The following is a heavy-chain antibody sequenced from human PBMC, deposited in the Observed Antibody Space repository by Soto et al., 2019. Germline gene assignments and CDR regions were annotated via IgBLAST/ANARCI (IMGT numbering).Heavy chain of an antibody. CDR1: GFTLSSYA. Sequence: GGFLRLSCAASGFTLSSYAINWVRQAPGKGLEWVSSISSTTNYIYYADSMKGRFTVSRDNAKNSVYLEMNSLSAEDTAVYYCARESEDLTSNFDYWGQGTLVTVSS. J-gene: IGHJ4*02. V-gene: IGHV3-21*01. CDR3: ARESEDLTSNFDY. CDR2: ISSTTNYI.